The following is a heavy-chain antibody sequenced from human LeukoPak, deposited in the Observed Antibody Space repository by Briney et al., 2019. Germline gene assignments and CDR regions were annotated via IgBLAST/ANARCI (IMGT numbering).Heavy chain of an antibody. CDR3: ARGIAVAGGDY. J-gene: IGHJ4*02. CDR1: GGCISSSNYY. Sequence: SETLSLTCTVSGGCISSSNYYWGWIRQPPGKGLVWIGSISYSGSAYYNPSLKSRVTISVDTSKNQFSLKLSSVTAADTAVYYCARGIAVAGGDYWGQGTLVTVSS. V-gene: IGHV4-39*07. CDR2: ISYSGSA. D-gene: IGHD6-19*01.